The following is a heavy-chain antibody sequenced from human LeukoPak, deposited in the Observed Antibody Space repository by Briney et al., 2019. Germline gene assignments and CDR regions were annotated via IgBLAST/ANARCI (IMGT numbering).Heavy chain of an antibody. D-gene: IGHD2-2*01. CDR1: GGSISSGDYY. J-gene: IGHJ6*02. Sequence: SETLSLTCTVSGGSISSGDYYWSWIRQPPGKGLEWIGEINHSGSTNYNPSLRSRVTISVDTSKNQFSLKLSSVTAADTAVYYCARGRYCSSTSCWGAYGMDVWGQGTTATGSS. CDR2: INHSGST. CDR3: ARGRYCSSTSCWGAYGMDV. V-gene: IGHV4-39*07.